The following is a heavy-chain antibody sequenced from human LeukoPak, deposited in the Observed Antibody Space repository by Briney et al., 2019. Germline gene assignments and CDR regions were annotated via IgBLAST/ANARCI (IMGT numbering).Heavy chain of an antibody. Sequence: PSETLSLTCIVSGVSVRNYYWTWIRQPAGKGLQWIGRIYTNGTTNYSPSLKSRVTMSVDMSKNQLSLKLTSVTAADTAVYYCAKEDIVVVTKYIHYGMDVWGQGTTVTVSS. CDR2: IYTNGTT. D-gene: IGHD2-15*01. CDR3: AKEDIVVVTKYIHYGMDV. CDR1: GVSVRNYY. J-gene: IGHJ6*02. V-gene: IGHV4-4*07.